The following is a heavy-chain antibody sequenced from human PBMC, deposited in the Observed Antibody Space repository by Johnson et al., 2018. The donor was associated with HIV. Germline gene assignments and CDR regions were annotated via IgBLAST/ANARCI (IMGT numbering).Heavy chain of an antibody. CDR2: ISYDGSNK. J-gene: IGHJ3*02. Sequence: QVQLVESGGGVVQPGRSLRLSCAASGFTFSSYGMHWVRQAPGKGLEWVAVISYDGSNKYSADSVKGRFTISRDNSKNTLYLQMNSLRAEDTAVYYCAKESAFDIWGQGTMFTVSS. CDR3: AKESAFDI. V-gene: IGHV3-30*18. CDR1: GFTFSSYG.